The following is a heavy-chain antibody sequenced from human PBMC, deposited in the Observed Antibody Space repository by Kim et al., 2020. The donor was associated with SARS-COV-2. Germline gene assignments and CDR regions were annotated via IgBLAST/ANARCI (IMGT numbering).Heavy chain of an antibody. D-gene: IGHD5-12*01. V-gene: IGHV4-34*01. Sequence: SRKRRVTISVDTSKYQFSLKLSSVTAADTAVYYCARGSGYDKGPNGWFDPWGQGTLVTVSS. J-gene: IGHJ5*02. CDR3: ARGSGYDKGPNGWFDP.